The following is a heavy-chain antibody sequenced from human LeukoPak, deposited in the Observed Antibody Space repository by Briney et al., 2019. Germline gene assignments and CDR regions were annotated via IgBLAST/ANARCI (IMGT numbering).Heavy chain of an antibody. CDR2: IYYTAGS. Sequence: SETLSLTCTVSGGSVTADNYFWSWTRQPPGEGLEWIGYIYYTAGSYYNPSLKSRVTMSIDASTNQFSLKLNSATAADTAVYHCGRGLRYSESYVVEYWGLGTLVTVSS. V-gene: IGHV4-30-4*08. CDR1: GGSVTADNYF. CDR3: GRGLRYSESYVVEY. J-gene: IGHJ4*02. D-gene: IGHD1-26*01.